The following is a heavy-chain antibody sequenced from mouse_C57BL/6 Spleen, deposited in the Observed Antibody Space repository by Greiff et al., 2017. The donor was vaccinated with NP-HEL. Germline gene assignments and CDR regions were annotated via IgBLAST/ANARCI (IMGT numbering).Heavy chain of an antibody. D-gene: IGHD3-2*02. V-gene: IGHV1-15*01. Sequence: VQLQQSGAVLVRPGPSVTLSCKASGYTFTDYELHWVHQTPVHGLAWIGAIDPDPGGTAYNPTLTGQAILTADKSSSTSYRELRSLTSEDSAVYYCTIRGNLDYAMDYWGQGTSVTGAS. CDR3: TIRGNLDYAMDY. CDR2: IDPDPGGT. CDR1: GYTFTDYE. J-gene: IGHJ4*01.